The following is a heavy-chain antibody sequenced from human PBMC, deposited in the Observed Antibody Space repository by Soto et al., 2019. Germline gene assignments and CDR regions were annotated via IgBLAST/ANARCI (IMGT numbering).Heavy chain of an antibody. CDR2: ISAYNGNT. CDR3: ARDQRGREWLGEDC. J-gene: IGHJ4*02. V-gene: IGHV1-18*01. Sequence: QVQLVQSGGEVKMPGASVRVSCKASGYTFANYGITWVRQAPGQGLEWMGWISAYNGNTYNAQKLQGRVTMTTDTSTSTAFMDLTSLRSDDTAVYYCARDQRGREWLGEDCWGQGTLVTVSS. D-gene: IGHD3-10*01. CDR1: GYTFANYG.